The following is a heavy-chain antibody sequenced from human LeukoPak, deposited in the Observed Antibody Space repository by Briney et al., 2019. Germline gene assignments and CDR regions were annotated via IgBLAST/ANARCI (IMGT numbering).Heavy chain of an antibody. Sequence: SETLSLTCTVSGGSISSYYWSWIRQPPGKGLEWIGYIYYSGSTNYNPSLKSRVTISVDTSKNQFSLKPSSVTAADTAVYYCAIASRYGGIPLDYWGQGTLVTVSS. CDR1: GGSISSYY. CDR2: IYYSGST. J-gene: IGHJ4*02. V-gene: IGHV4-59*01. D-gene: IGHD2-15*01. CDR3: AIASRYGGIPLDY.